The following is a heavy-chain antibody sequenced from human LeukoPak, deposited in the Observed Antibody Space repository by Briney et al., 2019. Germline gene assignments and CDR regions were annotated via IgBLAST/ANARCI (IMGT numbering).Heavy chain of an antibody. Sequence: GASVKVSCKASGYTFTSYGISWVRQAPGQGLEWMGWISAYNGNTNYAQKLQGRVTMTTDTSTSTAYMELRSLRSDDTAVYYCARIWGFYDFRNPSNWFDPWGQGTLVTVSS. J-gene: IGHJ5*02. CDR3: ARIWGFYDFRNPSNWFDP. CDR2: ISAYNGNT. CDR1: GYTFTSYG. V-gene: IGHV1-18*01. D-gene: IGHD3-3*01.